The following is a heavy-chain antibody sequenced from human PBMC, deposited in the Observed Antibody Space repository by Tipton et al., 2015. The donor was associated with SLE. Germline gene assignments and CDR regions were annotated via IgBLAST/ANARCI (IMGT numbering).Heavy chain of an antibody. J-gene: IGHJ3*02. Sequence: LRLSCTVSGGSISSYYWSWIRQPPGKGLEWIGYIYYSGNTNYNPSLKSRVTISVDTSKNQFSLKLSSVTAADTVVYYCARHMVYYYDSSGYYAPDAFDIWGQGTMVTVSS. V-gene: IGHV4-59*08. CDR2: IYYSGNT. CDR1: GGSISSYY. D-gene: IGHD3-22*01. CDR3: ARHMVYYYDSSGYYAPDAFDI.